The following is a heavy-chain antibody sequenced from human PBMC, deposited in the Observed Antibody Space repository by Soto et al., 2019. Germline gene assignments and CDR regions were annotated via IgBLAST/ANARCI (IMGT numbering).Heavy chain of an antibody. D-gene: IGHD5-18*01. CDR3: VREPRDAMVVRFDF. J-gene: IGHJ4*02. CDR1: GFTLSDYA. V-gene: IGHV3-23*01. CDR2: ISGSGDST. Sequence: PGGSLRLSCAASGFTLSDYAMTWVRQGPGKGLEWVSAISGSGDSTYYTDSVKGRFTISRDNSKNTLYLEMNGLRAEDTAVYYCVREPRDAMVVRFDFWGQGTQVTVSS.